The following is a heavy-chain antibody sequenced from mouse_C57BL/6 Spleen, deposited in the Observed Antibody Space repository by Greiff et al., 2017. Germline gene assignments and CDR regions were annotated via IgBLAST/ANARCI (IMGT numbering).Heavy chain of an antibody. J-gene: IGHJ3*01. V-gene: IGHV5-4*01. CDR3: ARDEGGVLRSAWFAY. Sequence: EVKLVESGGGLVKPGGSLKLSCAASGFTFSSYAMSWVRQTPEKRLEWVATISDGGSYTYYPDNVKGRFTSSRDNATNNLYLQMSHLKSEDTAMYYCARDEGGVLRSAWFAYWGQGTLVTVSA. CDR1: GFTFSSYA. D-gene: IGHD1-1*01. CDR2: ISDGGSYT.